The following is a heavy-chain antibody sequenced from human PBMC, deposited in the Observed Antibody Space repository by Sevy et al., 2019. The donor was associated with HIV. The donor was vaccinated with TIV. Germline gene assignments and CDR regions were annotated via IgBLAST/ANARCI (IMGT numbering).Heavy chain of an antibody. CDR3: VKGDYYDSSGYYYVWYFDL. Sequence: GGSLRLSCAASGFTFSSYGMHWVRQAPGKGLEWVAVISYDGSNKYYADSVKGRFTISRDNSKNTLYLQMNSLRAEDTAVYYCVKGDYYDSSGYYYVWYFDLWGRGTLVTVSS. V-gene: IGHV3-30*18. CDR2: ISYDGSNK. CDR1: GFTFSSYG. D-gene: IGHD3-22*01. J-gene: IGHJ2*01.